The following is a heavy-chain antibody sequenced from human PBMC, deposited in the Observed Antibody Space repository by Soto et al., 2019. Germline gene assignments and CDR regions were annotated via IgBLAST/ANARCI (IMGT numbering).Heavy chain of an antibody. V-gene: IGHV1-69*13. CDR2: IIPIFGTA. CDR1: GGTFSSYA. Sequence: SVKVSCKASGGTFSSYAISWVRQAPGQGLEWMGGIIPIFGTANYAQKFQGRVTITADESTSTAYMELSSLRSEDTAVYYCARVFGVRGYCSGGSCYGSWFDPWGQGTLVTVSS. D-gene: IGHD2-15*01. CDR3: ARVFGVRGYCSGGSCYGSWFDP. J-gene: IGHJ5*02.